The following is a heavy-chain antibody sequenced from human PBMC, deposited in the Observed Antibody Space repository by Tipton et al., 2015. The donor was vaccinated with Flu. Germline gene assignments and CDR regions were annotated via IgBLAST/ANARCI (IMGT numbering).Heavy chain of an antibody. CDR3: ARDLRGYSGYTCGDAFDV. CDR2: ISHSGST. J-gene: IGHJ3*01. CDR1: GGSIRNYY. Sequence: TLSLTCTVSGGSIRNYYWSWLRQPAGKGLEWIGRISHSGSTNYNVSLNGRVIMSVDPSKGQLSLRLSSATAADTAKYYCARDLRGYSGYTCGDAFDVRGQGTVVTVSS. D-gene: IGHD5-12*01. V-gene: IGHV4-4*07.